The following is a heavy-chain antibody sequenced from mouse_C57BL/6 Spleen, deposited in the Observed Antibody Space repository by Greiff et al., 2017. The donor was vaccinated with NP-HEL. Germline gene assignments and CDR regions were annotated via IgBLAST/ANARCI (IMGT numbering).Heavy chain of an antibody. CDR3: TATVVATHFDY. CDR2: IDPENGDT. J-gene: IGHJ2*01. V-gene: IGHV14-4*01. CDR1: GFNIKDDY. Sequence: EVQLVESGAELVRPGASVKLSCTASGFNIKDDYMHWVKQRPEQGLEWIGWIDPENGDTEYASKFQGKATITADTSSNTAYLQLSSLTSEDTAVYYCTATVVATHFDYWGQGTTLTVSS. D-gene: IGHD1-1*01.